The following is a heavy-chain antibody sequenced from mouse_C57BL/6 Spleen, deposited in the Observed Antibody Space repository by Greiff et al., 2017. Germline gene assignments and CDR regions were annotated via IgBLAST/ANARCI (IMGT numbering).Heavy chain of an antibody. Sequence: EVQLVESGGGLVKPGGSLKLSCAASGFTFSDYGMHWVRQAPEKGLEWVAYISSGSSTIYYADTVKGRFTLSRDNAKNTLFLHMTRLRSDSTAIYYGASQAPITTVTCAYWGQGTLVTVSA. CDR3: ASQAPITTVTCAY. CDR1: GFTFSDYG. V-gene: IGHV5-17*01. CDR2: ISSGSSTI. J-gene: IGHJ3*01. D-gene: IGHD1-1*01.